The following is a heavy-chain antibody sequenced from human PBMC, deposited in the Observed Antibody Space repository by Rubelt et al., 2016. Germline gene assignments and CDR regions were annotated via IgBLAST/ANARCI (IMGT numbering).Heavy chain of an antibody. J-gene: IGHJ4*02. V-gene: IGHV4-39*01. D-gene: IGHD3-3*01. CDR2: IYYSGST. CDR1: GGSISSSSYY. CDR3: ARGRFLEWLPPDY. Sequence: QLQLQESGPGLVKLSETLSLTCTVSGGSISSSSYYWGWIRQPPGKWLEWIGSIYYSGSTYYNPSLKSRVTISVDTSKNRFSLKVSSVTAAGAAGYYCARGRFLEWLPPDYWGQGTLVTVSS.